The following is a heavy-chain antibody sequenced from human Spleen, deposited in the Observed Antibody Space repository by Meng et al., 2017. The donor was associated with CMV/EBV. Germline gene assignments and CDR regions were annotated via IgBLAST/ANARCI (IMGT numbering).Heavy chain of an antibody. CDR3: ASGDCSTSSCYTYYFDY. CDR2: IIPQFGTP. J-gene: IGHJ4*02. D-gene: IGHD2-2*02. V-gene: IGHV1-69*13. Sequence: SVKVSCKASGDIFSNYAISWVRLAPGQGLEWMGGIIPQFGTPDYTQKFQGRVTMTSDDSTSTAYMELSSLRSEDTAVYYCASGDCSTSSCYTYYFDYWGQGTLVTVSS. CDR1: GDIFSNYA.